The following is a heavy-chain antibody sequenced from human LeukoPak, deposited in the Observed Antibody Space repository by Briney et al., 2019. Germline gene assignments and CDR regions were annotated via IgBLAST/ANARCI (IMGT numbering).Heavy chain of an antibody. V-gene: IGHV4-4*02. CDR3: ARGLYDSSGYYFFDY. CDR2: IYHSGST. D-gene: IGHD3-22*01. J-gene: IGHJ4*02. CDR1: GGSISSSNW. Sequence: SGTLSLTCAVSGGSISSSNWWSWVRQPPGKGLEWIGEIYHSGSTNYNPSLKSRVTITVDKSKNQFSLKLSSVTAADTAVYYCARGLYDSSGYYFFDYWGQGTLVTVSS.